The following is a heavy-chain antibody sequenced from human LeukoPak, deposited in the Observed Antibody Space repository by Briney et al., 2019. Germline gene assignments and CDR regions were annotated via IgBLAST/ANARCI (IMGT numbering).Heavy chain of an antibody. J-gene: IGHJ4*02. CDR3: ASLGSSWEDFDY. V-gene: IGHV3-64*01. CDR1: GFTFSSYG. CDR2: ISNNGGRT. Sequence: GGSLRLSCAASGFTFSSYGMHWVRQAPGKGLEYVSAISNNGGRTYYANSVKGRFTISRDNSKNTLYLQMGSLRAEDMAVYYCASLGSSWEDFDYWGQGTLVTVSS. D-gene: IGHD6-13*01.